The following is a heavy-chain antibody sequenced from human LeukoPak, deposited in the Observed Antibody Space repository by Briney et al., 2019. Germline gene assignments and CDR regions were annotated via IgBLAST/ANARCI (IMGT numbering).Heavy chain of an antibody. CDR3: ARLGRGWYADY. CDR2: IWYGGSNK. J-gene: IGHJ4*02. V-gene: IGHV3-33*01. CDR1: GFTFSSYG. Sequence: GGSLRLSCAASGFTFSSYGMHWVRQARGKGLEWVAVIWYGGSNKYYADSVKGRFTISRDNSKNTLYLQMDSLRAEDTAVYYCARLGRGWYADYWGQGTLVTVSS. D-gene: IGHD6-19*01.